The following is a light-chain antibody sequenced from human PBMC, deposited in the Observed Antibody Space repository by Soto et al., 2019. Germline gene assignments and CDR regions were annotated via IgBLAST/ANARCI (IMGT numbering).Light chain of an antibody. Sequence: QLVLTQPPSASGTPGQRVTISCSGSSSNIGSNTVNWYQHLPGAAPKLLISSNILRPSGVPDRFSGSKSGTSASLAISGLQSEDEADYYCAAWDDSLNGPVFGGGTKLTVL. CDR1: SSNIGSNT. J-gene: IGLJ2*01. CDR2: SNI. V-gene: IGLV1-44*01. CDR3: AAWDDSLNGPV.